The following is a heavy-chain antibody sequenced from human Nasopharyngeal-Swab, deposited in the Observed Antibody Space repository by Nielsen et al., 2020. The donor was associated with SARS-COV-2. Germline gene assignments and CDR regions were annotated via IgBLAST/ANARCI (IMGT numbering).Heavy chain of an antibody. CDR3: ARGQATGLVVVTSSGYFDL. CDR2: IYYSGST. V-gene: IGHV4-31*03. CDR1: GGSISSGGYY. J-gene: IGHJ2*01. D-gene: IGHD2-21*02. Sequence: SETLSLTCTVSGGSISSGGYYWSWIRQHPGKGLEWIGYIYYSGSTYYNPSLKSRVTISVDTSKNQLSLKLSSVTAADTAVYYCARGQATGLVVVTSSGYFDLWGRGTLVTVSS.